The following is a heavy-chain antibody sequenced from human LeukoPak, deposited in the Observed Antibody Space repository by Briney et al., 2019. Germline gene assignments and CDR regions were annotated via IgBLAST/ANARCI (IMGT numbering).Heavy chain of an antibody. CDR2: ISSSGSTI. D-gene: IGHD3-10*01. CDR3: ARGDGSGANDAFDI. J-gene: IGHJ3*02. V-gene: IGHV3-11*01. CDR1: GFTFSDYY. Sequence: GGSLRLSCAASGFTFSDYYMSWIRQAPGKGLEWVSYISSSGSTIYYADSVEGRFTISRDNAKNSLYLQMNSLRAEDTAVYYCARGDGSGANDAFDIWGQGTMVTVSS.